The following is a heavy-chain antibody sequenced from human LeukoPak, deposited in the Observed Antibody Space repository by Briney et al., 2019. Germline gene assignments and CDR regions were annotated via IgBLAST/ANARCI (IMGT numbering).Heavy chain of an antibody. J-gene: IGHJ4*02. CDR1: GYTFIGYY. D-gene: IGHD3/OR15-3a*01. Sequence: ASVKVSCKASGYTFIGYYMYWLLHPPGQRLQWMGWINPNSGVTNFAQNFHRGFTITRDTSISSAYMELSSLNCEKTDVYYCAREGYDFWGQGTLVTVSS. CDR3: AREGYDF. CDR2: INPNSGVT. V-gene: IGHV1-2*02.